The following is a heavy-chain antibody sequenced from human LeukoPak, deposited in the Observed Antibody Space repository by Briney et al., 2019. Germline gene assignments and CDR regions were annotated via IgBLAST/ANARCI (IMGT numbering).Heavy chain of an antibody. V-gene: IGHV3-74*01. CDR2: INSDGGST. J-gene: IGHJ4*02. CDR3: ARDGGYSSGWLDY. Sequence: GSLRLSCAASGFTFSSYGMHWVRQAPGKGLVWVSRINSDGGSTSYADSVKGRFTISRDNAKNTLYLQMNSLRAEDTAVYYCARDGGYSSGWLDYWGQGTLVTVSS. D-gene: IGHD6-19*01. CDR1: GFTFSSYG.